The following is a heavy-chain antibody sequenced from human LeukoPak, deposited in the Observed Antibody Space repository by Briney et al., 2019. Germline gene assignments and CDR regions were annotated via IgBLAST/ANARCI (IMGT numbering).Heavy chain of an antibody. D-gene: IGHD1-26*01. CDR3: AKAAYSGSFFYYMDV. J-gene: IGHJ6*03. CDR1: GYTFIDYY. CDR2: INVKGGGA. Sequence: ASVKVSCKASGYTFIDYYIHWVRQAPGQGLEWMGWINVKGGGANIAQKFQGRVTITTDESTSTAYMELSSLRSEDTAVFYCAKAAYSGSFFYYMDVWGKGTTVTVSS. V-gene: IGHV1-2*02.